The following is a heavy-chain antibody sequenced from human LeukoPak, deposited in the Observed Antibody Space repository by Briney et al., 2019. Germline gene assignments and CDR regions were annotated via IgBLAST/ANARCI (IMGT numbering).Heavy chain of an antibody. CDR3: ARVRVPAAMVDY. Sequence: SETLSLTCTVSGGSISSYYWSWIRQPPGKGLEWIGYIYYSGSTNYNPSLKSRVTISVDTSKNQFSLKLSSVTAADTAVYYCARVRVPAAMVDYWGQGTLVTVSS. D-gene: IGHD2-2*01. CDR1: GGSISSYY. CDR2: IYYSGST. J-gene: IGHJ4*02. V-gene: IGHV4-59*01.